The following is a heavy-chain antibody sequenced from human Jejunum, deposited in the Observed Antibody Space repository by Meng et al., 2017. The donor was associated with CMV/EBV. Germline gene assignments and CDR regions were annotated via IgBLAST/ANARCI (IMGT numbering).Heavy chain of an antibody. V-gene: IGHV1-2*06. CDR3: AREGSVDGLDLDY. D-gene: IGHD6-19*01. J-gene: IGHJ4*02. Sequence: QVQLLQSGAEVKKPGASVTVPCEASGYTFTAFYIHWVRQAPGQGLEWMGRINFNSGGTDYAQKFRGRLTMTRDTSASTAYMELNNLRSEDTAIYYCAREGSVDGLDLDYWGQGTLVTVSS. CDR2: INFNSGGT. CDR1: GYTFTAFY.